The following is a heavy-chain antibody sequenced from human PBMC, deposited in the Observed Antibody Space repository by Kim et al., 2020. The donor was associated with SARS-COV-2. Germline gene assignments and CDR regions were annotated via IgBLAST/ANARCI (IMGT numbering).Heavy chain of an antibody. J-gene: IGHJ4*02. V-gene: IGHV3-48*02. CDR1: GFSFSSYS. CDR3: TRGESPIDY. Sequence: GGSLRLSCAASGFSFSSYSMNWVRQAPGKGLEWVSYISRSSSSIYYADSVKGRFTISRDNAKNSLYLQMNSLRDEDTAVYYCTRGESPIDYWGQGTLVTVSS. CDR2: ISRSSSSI.